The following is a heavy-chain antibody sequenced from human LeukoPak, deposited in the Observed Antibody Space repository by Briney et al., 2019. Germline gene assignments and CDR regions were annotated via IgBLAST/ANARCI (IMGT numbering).Heavy chain of an antibody. V-gene: IGHV3-74*03. CDR2: VNREGTTT. J-gene: IGHJ4*02. D-gene: IGHD2-2*03. CDR1: GFTFNTYW. CDR3: ARDSDWILFDY. Sequence: GGSLRLSCAASGFTFNTYWMHWVRQAPGKGLVWVARVNREGTTTAYAGSVKGRFIISRDNSKNTLYLQMNSLRAEDTSVYYCARDSDWILFDYWGQGTPVTVSS.